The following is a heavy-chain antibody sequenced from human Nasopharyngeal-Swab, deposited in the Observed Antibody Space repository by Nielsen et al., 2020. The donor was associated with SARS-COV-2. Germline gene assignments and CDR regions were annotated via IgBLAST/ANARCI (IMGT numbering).Heavy chain of an antibody. CDR1: GFTFSNAW. Sequence: GGSLRLSCAASGFTFSNAWMSWVRPAPGKGLEWVGRIKSKTDGGTTDYAAPVKGRFTISRDDSKNTLYLQMNSLKTEDTAVYYCTTVLRFLEWLYYFDYWGQGTLVTVSS. J-gene: IGHJ4*02. V-gene: IGHV3-15*01. D-gene: IGHD3-3*01. CDR3: TTVLRFLEWLYYFDY. CDR2: IKSKTDGGTT.